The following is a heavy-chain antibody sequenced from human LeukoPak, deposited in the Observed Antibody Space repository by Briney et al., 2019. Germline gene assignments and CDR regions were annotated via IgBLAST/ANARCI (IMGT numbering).Heavy chain of an antibody. CDR1: GWSFNDHY. CDR2: INARGDT. Sequence: PSETLSLTCAVYGWSFNDHYWNWIRQPPGKGLEWIGEINARGDTNFNPSLKSRVTISVDTSKNQSSLTLTSMIAADTAVYYCARGQVPAARGYNWFDPWGQGTLVTVSS. V-gene: IGHV4-34*01. J-gene: IGHJ5*02. CDR3: ARGQVPAARGYNWFDP. D-gene: IGHD2-2*01.